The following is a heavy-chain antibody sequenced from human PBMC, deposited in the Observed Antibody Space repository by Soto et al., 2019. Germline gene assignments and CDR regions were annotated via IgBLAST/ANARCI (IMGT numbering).Heavy chain of an antibody. CDR3: ARVSSNYCSSTSCYDDWFDP. CDR1: GFTFSDYY. D-gene: IGHD2-2*01. V-gene: IGHV3-11*01. J-gene: IGHJ5*02. Sequence: GGSLSLSCAASGFTFSDYYMSWTRQAPGKGLEWVSYISSSGSTIYYADSVKGRFTISRDNAKNSLYLQMNSLRAEDTAVYYCARVSSNYCSSTSCYDDWFDPWGQGTLVTVSS. CDR2: ISSSGSTI.